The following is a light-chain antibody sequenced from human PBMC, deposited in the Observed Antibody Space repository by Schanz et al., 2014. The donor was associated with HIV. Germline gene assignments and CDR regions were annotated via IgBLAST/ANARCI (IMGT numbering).Light chain of an antibody. CDR2: GAS. CDR1: ESISASY. J-gene: IGKJ4*01. V-gene: IGKV3-20*01. Sequence: EIVLTQSPDTLSLSPGERATLSCRASESISASYLAWYQQKPGQSPRLLIYGASNRATGIPDSFSGSGSGTDFTLTISRLEPEDFAVYYCQQYGSSATFGGGTKVEIK. CDR3: QQYGSSAT.